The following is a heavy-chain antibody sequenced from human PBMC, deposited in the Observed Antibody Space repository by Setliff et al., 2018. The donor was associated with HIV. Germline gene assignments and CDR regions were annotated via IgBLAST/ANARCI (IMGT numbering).Heavy chain of an antibody. CDR2: INTNTGNP. J-gene: IGHJ6*03. V-gene: IGHV7-4-1*02. Sequence: ASVKVSCKASGYTFTSYAMNWVRQAPGQGLEWMGWINTNTGNPTYAQGFTGRFVFSLDTSVSTAYLQISSLKAVDTAVYYCARMATVYYYYMDVWGKGTTVTVSS. CDR1: GYTFTSYA. D-gene: IGHD4-4*01. CDR3: ARMATVYYYYMDV.